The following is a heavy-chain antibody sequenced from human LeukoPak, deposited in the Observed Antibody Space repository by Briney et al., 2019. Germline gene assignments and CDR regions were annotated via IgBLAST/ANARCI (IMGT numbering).Heavy chain of an antibody. CDR1: GFTFDDYA. Sequence: SLRLSCAASGFTFDDYAMHWVRQAPGKGLEWVSGISWNSGSIGYADSVKGRFTISRDNAKNSLYLQMNSLRAEDTALYYCAEGPWQQLVPNWFDPWGQGTLVTVSS. CDR2: ISWNSGSI. D-gene: IGHD6-13*01. CDR3: AEGPWQQLVPNWFDP. V-gene: IGHV3-9*01. J-gene: IGHJ5*02.